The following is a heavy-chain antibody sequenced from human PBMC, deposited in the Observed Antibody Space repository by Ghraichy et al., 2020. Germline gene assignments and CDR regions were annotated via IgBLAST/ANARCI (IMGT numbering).Heavy chain of an antibody. Sequence: GGSLRLSCAASGFTFSSYAMSWVRQAPGKGLEWVSAISGSGGSTYYADSVKGRFTISRDNSKNTLYLQMNSLRAEDTAVYYCAKFTMIVVVPVGDFCLDYWGQGTLVTVSS. J-gene: IGHJ4*02. D-gene: IGHD3-22*01. CDR3: AKFTMIVVVPVGDFCLDY. V-gene: IGHV3-23*01. CDR1: GFTFSSYA. CDR2: ISGSGGST.